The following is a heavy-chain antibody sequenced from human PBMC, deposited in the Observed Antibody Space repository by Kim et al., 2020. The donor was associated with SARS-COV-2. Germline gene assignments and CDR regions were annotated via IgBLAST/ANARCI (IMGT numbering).Heavy chain of an antibody. CDR3: ARDVRSVSGYYYYGIHV. J-gene: IGHJ6*01. CDR1: GFPFSSYW. V-gene: IGHV3-74*01. CDR2: INSDGSST. Sequence: GGSLRLSCAASGFPFSSYWMLWVRQAPGKGLVWVSRINSDGSSTSYAASVKGRFTISRANAKTTLYLQMNSLRPEDTAVYYFARDVRSVSGYYYYGIHV.